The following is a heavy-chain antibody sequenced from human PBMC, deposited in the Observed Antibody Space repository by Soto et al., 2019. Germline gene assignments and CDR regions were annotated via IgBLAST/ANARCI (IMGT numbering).Heavy chain of an antibody. CDR2: INAGNGNT. Sequence: AASVKVSCKASGYTFTSYAMHWVRQAPGQRLGWMGWINAGNGNTKYSQKFQGRVTITRDTSASTAYMELSSLRSEDTAVYYCARRYDSSGYYYVALGFWGQGTLVTVSS. D-gene: IGHD3-22*01. CDR3: ARRYDSSGYYYVALGF. J-gene: IGHJ4*02. V-gene: IGHV1-3*01. CDR1: GYTFTSYA.